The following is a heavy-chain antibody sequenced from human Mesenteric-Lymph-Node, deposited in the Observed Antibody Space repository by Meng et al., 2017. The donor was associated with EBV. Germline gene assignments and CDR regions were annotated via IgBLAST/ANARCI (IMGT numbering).Heavy chain of an antibody. V-gene: IGHV6-1*01. J-gene: IGHJ4*02. Sequence: QVRLQQSDPGLGNPPQTSSLALALPGDSVSSNSAGWNWIKQPPSRGLEWLGRTYYRSKWYNGYAVSVKSRITINPDTSKNQFSLQLNSVAPEDTAMYYCARSGSSGWIDYWGQGTLVTVSS. CDR2: TYYRSKWYN. CDR1: GDSVSSNSAG. CDR3: ARSGSSGWIDY. D-gene: IGHD6-19*01.